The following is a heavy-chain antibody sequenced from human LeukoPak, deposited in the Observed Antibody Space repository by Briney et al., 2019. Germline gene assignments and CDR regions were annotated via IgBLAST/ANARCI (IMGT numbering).Heavy chain of an antibody. CDR1: GYTLSSYS. J-gene: IGHJ4*02. D-gene: IGHD1-1*01. CDR3: ARGNWNDPKVHSDY. V-gene: IGHV1-18*01. CDR2: ISTFNGNT. Sequence: GASVKVSCKASGYTLSSYSITWVRQAPGQGLEWMGWISTFNGNTNYAQKFQGRVTLTTDTSTNTAYMDLRGLRFDDTAVYYCARGNWNDPKVHSDYWGQGTLVTVSS.